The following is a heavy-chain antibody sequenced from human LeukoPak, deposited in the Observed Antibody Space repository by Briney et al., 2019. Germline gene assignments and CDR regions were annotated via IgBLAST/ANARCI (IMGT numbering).Heavy chain of an antibody. CDR3: ARVLNSASKVFDY. CDR1: GGSMSSYY. J-gene: IGHJ4*02. CDR2: IFFSGNT. V-gene: IGHV4-59*01. D-gene: IGHD6-6*01. Sequence: SETLSLTCTVSGGSMSSYYWSWIRQPPGKGLEWIGYIFFSGNTDCNSSLKSRVTISVDTSKNQFSLKVSSVTAADTAVYYCARVLNSASKVFDYWGQGTLVTVSS.